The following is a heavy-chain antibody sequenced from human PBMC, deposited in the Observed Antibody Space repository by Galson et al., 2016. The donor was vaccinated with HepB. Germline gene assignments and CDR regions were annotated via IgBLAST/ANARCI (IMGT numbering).Heavy chain of an antibody. CDR1: GITFSRYA. CDR3: AKDSILGATAGFYGIDV. J-gene: IGHJ6*02. Sequence: SLRLSCAASGITFSRYAMSWVRQAPGKGLEWVSGLSDSGGSTDYTGSVKGRFTIFRDNPKTTVYLEMNSLRVEDTAVYYCAKDSILGATAGFYGIDVWGQGTTVTVSS. D-gene: IGHD1-26*01. CDR2: LSDSGGST. V-gene: IGHV3-23*01.